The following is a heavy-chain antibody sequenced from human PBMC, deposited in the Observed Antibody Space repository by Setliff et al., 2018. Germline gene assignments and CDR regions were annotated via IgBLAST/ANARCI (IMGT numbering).Heavy chain of an antibody. CDR1: GFNFNRYA. V-gene: IGHV3-48*01. CDR3: ASDPSYASSLYYYLGV. J-gene: IGHJ6*03. D-gene: IGHD6-13*01. Sequence: GSLRLSCAASGFNFNRYAMNWVRQTPGKGLEWVSYISATSANIQYADSVRGRFTVSRDNARNSLYLQMNSLRGDDAAVYYCASDPSYASSLYYYLGVWGKGTTVTVSS. CDR2: ISATSANI.